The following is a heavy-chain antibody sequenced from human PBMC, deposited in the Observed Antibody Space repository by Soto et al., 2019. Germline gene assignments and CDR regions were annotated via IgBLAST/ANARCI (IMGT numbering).Heavy chain of an antibody. D-gene: IGHD4-17*01. Sequence: GGSLRLSCAASGFTVSSNYMSWVRQAPGKGLEWVSVIYSGGSTYYADSVKGRFTISRDNSKNTLYLQMNSLRAEDTAVYYCARVGTTVTTYVDYWGQGTLVTVSS. J-gene: IGHJ4*02. V-gene: IGHV3-53*01. CDR1: GFTVSSNY. CDR2: IYSGGST. CDR3: ARVGTTVTTYVDY.